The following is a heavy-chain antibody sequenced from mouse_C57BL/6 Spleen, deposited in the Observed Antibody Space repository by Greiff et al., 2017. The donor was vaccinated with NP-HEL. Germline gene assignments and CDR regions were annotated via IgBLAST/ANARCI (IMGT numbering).Heavy chain of an antibody. J-gene: IGHJ4*01. CDR2: ISNGGGST. Sequence: EVKLVESGGGLVQPGGSLKLSCAASGFTFSDYYMYWVRQTPEKRLEWVAYISNGGGSTYYPDTVKGRFTISRDNAKNTLYLQMSRLKSEDTAMYYCARQPVYDGYYVPYAMDYWGQGTSVTVSS. D-gene: IGHD2-3*01. V-gene: IGHV5-12*01. CDR1: GFTFSDYY. CDR3: ARQPVYDGYYVPYAMDY.